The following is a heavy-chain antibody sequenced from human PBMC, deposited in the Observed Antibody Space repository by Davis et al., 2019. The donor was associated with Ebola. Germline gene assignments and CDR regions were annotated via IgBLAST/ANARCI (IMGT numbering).Heavy chain of an antibody. D-gene: IGHD2-2*01. J-gene: IGHJ6*03. V-gene: IGHV3-21*01. CDR3: ARVPTRYCSSTSCIPYYYYYMDV. Sequence: GESLKISCTASGFAFSNYNMNWVRQAPGKGLEWVSSISSSSSYIHYADSVKGRFTISRDNAKNSLYLQMNSLRAEDTAVYYCARVPTRYCSSTSCIPYYYYYMDVWGKGTTVTVSS. CDR2: ISSSSSYI. CDR1: GFAFSNYN.